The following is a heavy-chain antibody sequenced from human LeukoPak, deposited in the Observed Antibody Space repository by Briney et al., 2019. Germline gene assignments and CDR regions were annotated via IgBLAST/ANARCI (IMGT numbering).Heavy chain of an antibody. J-gene: IGHJ5*02. CDR3: ARGDIVVVPAATTEVYNWFDP. V-gene: IGHV4-59*01. CDR2: IYYSGST. Sequence: PSETLSLTCTVSGGSISSYYWSWIRQPPGKGLEWIGYIYYSGSTNYNPSLKSRVTISVDTSKNQFSLKLSSVTAADTAVYYCARGDIVVVPAATTEVYNWFDPWGQGTLVTVSS. D-gene: IGHD2-2*01. CDR1: GGSISSYY.